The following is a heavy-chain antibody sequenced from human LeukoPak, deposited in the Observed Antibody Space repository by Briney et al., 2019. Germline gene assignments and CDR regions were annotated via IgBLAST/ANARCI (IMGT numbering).Heavy chain of an antibody. CDR1: GFTFSSYA. D-gene: IGHD4-11*01. CDR2: ISRSSNYI. J-gene: IGHJ4*02. V-gene: IGHV3-21*01. Sequence: KPGGSLRLSCAASGFTFSSYAMNWVRPAPGKGLEWVSSISRSSNYIYYAASVKGRFTISRDNAKNSLYLQMNSLTAEDTAVYYCARELTYSDYWGQGTLVTVSS. CDR3: ARELTYSDY.